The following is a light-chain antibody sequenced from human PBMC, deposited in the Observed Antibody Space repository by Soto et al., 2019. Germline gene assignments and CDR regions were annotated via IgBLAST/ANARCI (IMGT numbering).Light chain of an antibody. J-gene: IGLJ1*01. Sequence: QSALTQPASVSGSPGQSITISCTGTSSDVGSYNLVSWYQQHPGKAPKLMIYEGSKRPSGVSNRFSGSKSGNTASLTISGLQAEDEADYYCCSYEGSSTFSFGTGTKVTVL. CDR1: SSDVGSYNL. CDR3: CSYEGSSTFS. V-gene: IGLV2-23*03. CDR2: EGS.